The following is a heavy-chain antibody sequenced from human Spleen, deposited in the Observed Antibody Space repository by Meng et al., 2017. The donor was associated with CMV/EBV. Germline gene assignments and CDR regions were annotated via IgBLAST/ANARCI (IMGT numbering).Heavy chain of an antibody. CDR3: ARDPKGTPYSTHWP. J-gene: IGHJ5*02. Sequence: SGCSISNSNYYWSWSRQPPGKGLEWIGSIYNTESTYYTPSLKGRATISIDTSKSQFSLQLTAVTAADTAVYCCARDPKGTPYSTHWPWGQGALVTVSS. CDR1: GCSISNSNYY. D-gene: IGHD4-11*01. V-gene: IGHV4-30-4*08. CDR2: IYNTEST.